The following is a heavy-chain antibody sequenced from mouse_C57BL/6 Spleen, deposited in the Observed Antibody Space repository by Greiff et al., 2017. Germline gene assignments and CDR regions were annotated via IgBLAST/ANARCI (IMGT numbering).Heavy chain of an antibody. D-gene: IGHD2-2*01. CDR1: GYAFSSYW. Sequence: QVQLQQPGAELVKPGASVKISCKASGYAFSSYWMNWVKQRPGKGLEWIGDIYPGDGDTNYNGKFKGKAILTADRSSSTAYMQLSSLTSEDSAVFFCAGSGGYGYGESYAMDYWGQGTSVTVSS. J-gene: IGHJ4*01. CDR2: IYPGDGDT. V-gene: IGHV1-80*01. CDR3: AGSGGYGYGESYAMDY.